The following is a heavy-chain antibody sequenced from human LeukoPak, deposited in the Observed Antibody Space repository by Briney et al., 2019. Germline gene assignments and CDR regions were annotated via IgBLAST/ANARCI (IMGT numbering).Heavy chain of an antibody. D-gene: IGHD3-10*01. CDR1: GFTFDDYT. Sequence: PGGSLRLSCSASGFTFDDYTMHWVRQAPGKGLEWVSLISWDGGSTYYADSVKGRFTISRDNSQNTLHLQMHSLNSDDTAVYSCVRDPAFGELLSCFDYWGQGTLVTVSS. V-gene: IGHV3-43*01. CDR3: VRDPAFGELLSCFDY. J-gene: IGHJ4*02. CDR2: ISWDGGST.